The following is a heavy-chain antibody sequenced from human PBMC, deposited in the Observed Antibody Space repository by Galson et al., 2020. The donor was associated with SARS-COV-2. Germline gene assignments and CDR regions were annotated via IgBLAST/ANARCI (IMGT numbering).Heavy chain of an antibody. CDR1: GFTSSNAW. CDR3: TPGVRNGGY. D-gene: IGHD2-8*01. V-gene: IGHV3-15*07. CDR2: IKSKSDGGTT. Sequence: GGSLSLSCAASGFTSSNAWMNWVRQAPGKGLEWVGRIKSKSDGGTTDYAATVKGRFAISRDDSKNTLYLQLNSLKTEDTAVYYCTPGVRNGGYWGRGTLVTVSS. J-gene: IGHJ4*02.